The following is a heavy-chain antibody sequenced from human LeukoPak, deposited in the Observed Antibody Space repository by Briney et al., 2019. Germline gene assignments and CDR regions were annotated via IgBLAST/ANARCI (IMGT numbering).Heavy chain of an antibody. Sequence: GGSLRLSCAASGFTFSSYAMSWVRQAPGKGLEWVSAISGGGGSTYYADSVKGRFTISRDNSKNTLYLQMNSLRAEDTAVYYCAKASSSWYPFIINDFDYWGQGTLVTVSS. J-gene: IGHJ4*02. CDR1: GFTFSSYA. CDR3: AKASSSWYPFIINDFDY. D-gene: IGHD6-13*01. CDR2: ISGGGGST. V-gene: IGHV3-23*01.